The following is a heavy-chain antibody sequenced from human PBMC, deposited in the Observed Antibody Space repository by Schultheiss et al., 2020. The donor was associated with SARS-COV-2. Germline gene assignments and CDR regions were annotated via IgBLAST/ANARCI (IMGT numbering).Heavy chain of an antibody. CDR1: GFTFSSYA. Sequence: GGSLRLSCAASGFTFSSYAMHWVRQAPGKGLEWVAVISYDGSNKYYADSVKGRFTISRDNSKNTLYLQMNSLRAEDTAVYYCATHCGGHCYFDYWGQGTLVTVSS. D-gene: IGHD2-21*02. CDR2: ISYDGSNK. CDR3: ATHCGGHCYFDY. J-gene: IGHJ4*02. V-gene: IGHV3-30-3*01.